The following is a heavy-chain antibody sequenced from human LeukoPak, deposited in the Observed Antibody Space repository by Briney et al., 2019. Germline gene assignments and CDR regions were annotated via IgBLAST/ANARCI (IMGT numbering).Heavy chain of an antibody. D-gene: IGHD7-27*01. J-gene: IGHJ4*02. CDR2: ISYDGSNK. Sequence: GRSLRLSCAASGFTFSSYGMHWVRQAPGKGLEWVAVISYDGSNKYYADSVKGRFTISRDNSKNTLYLQMNSLRAEDTAVYYCAKADWGSYYWGQGTLVTVSS. CDR3: AKADWGSYY. V-gene: IGHV3-30*18. CDR1: GFTFSSYG.